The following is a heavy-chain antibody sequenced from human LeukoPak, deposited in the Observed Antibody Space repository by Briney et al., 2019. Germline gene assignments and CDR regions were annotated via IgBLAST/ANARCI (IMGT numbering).Heavy chain of an antibody. Sequence: GASVKVSCKASGGTFSSYAISWVRQAPGQGLEWMGGIIPIFGTANYAQKFQGRATITADKSTSTAYMELSSLRSEDTAVYYCAREDYGDRLFGYWGQGTLVTVSS. J-gene: IGHJ4*02. D-gene: IGHD4-17*01. CDR3: AREDYGDRLFGY. CDR1: GGTFSSYA. V-gene: IGHV1-69*06. CDR2: IIPIFGTA.